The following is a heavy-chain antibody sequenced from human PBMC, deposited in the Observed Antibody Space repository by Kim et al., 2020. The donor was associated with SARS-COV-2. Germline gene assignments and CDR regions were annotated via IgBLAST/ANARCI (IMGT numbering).Heavy chain of an antibody. Sequence: SETLSLTCTVSGASVTSSTFFWAWIRQPPGTGLEWIASFVYSGSTYSNPSLNSRVATSVDTSKNQFSLKLSSVTAADTAIYYCARHPPWAADKGGFDPWGQGSLVTVSS. D-gene: IGHD6-13*01. CDR2: FVYSGST. CDR3: ARHPPWAADKGGFDP. CDR1: GASVTSSTFF. J-gene: IGHJ5*02. V-gene: IGHV4-39*01.